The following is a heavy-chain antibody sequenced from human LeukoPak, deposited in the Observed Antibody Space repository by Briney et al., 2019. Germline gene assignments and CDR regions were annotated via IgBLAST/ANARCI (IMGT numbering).Heavy chain of an antibody. CDR1: GFTFSSHD. CDR2: ISRGGTAI. J-gene: IGHJ4*02. V-gene: IGHV3-48*02. CDR3: ATEGRSYSPGY. Sequence: GGSLRLSCAASGFTFSSHDMNWVRQAPGKGLEWLSYISRGGTAIYYADSVRGRFTISRDNAKNSLYLQMNTLRDEDTAMYYCATEGRSYSPGYWGQGTLVTVSS. D-gene: IGHD3-10*01.